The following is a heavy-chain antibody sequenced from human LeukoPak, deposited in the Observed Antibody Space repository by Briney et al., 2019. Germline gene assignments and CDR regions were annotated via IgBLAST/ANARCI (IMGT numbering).Heavy chain of an antibody. CDR2: SSSSSSYI. CDR1: GFTFSSYS. J-gene: IGHJ6*03. Sequence: GRSLRLSCAASGFTFSSYSMNWVRQAPGKGLEGVSSSSSSSSYIYYADSVKGRFTISRDNAKNSLYLQMNSLRAEDTAVYYCARDWYTPERWTIYYSYYIDVWGKGTTVTVSS. D-gene: IGHD4-23*01. V-gene: IGHV3-21*01. CDR3: ARDWYTPERWTIYYSYYIDV.